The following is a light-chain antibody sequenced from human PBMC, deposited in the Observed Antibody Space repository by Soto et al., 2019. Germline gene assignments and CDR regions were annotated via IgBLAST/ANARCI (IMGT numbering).Light chain of an antibody. V-gene: IGLV3-1*01. Sequence: SYELTQPPSVSVSPGQTASIPCSGDELGSKNAFWYQQKPGQSPLLVIYQDKKRPSGIPERFSGSNSGNTATLTISGTQPMDEADYYCQTWDNRTAVFGGGTKVTVL. J-gene: IGLJ2*01. CDR1: ELGSKN. CDR3: QTWDNRTAV. CDR2: QDK.